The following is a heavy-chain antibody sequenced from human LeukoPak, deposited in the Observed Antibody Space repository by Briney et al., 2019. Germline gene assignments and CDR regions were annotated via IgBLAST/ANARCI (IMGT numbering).Heavy chain of an antibody. J-gene: IGHJ4*02. CDR1: GGSISSYY. CDR3: ARIHGTYCSSTSCYPAYYLDY. D-gene: IGHD2-2*01. Sequence: PSETLSLTCTVSGGSISSYYWSWIRQPAGKGLEWIGRIYTSGSTNYNPSLKSRVTMSVDTSKNQFSLKLSSVTPADTAVYYCARIHGTYCSSTSCYPAYYLDYWGQGTLVTVSS. CDR2: IYTSGST. V-gene: IGHV4-4*07.